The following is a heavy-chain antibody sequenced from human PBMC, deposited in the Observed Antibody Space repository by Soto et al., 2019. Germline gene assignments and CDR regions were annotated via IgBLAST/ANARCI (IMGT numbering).Heavy chain of an antibody. CDR1: GGSINTFY. Sequence: QVRLQESGPGLLKPSETLSLTCTVSGGSINTFYWSWVRQPAGKGLEWIGRIFSSGSTSFNPSLESRVAMSVDTSKNHCSLNVSSVTAADMAVYYCAREGSYSAYNFAHGIQLWSFDFWGQGALVTVSS. J-gene: IGHJ4*02. CDR3: AREGSYSAYNFAHGIQLWSFDF. D-gene: IGHD5-12*01. CDR2: IFSSGST. V-gene: IGHV4-4*07.